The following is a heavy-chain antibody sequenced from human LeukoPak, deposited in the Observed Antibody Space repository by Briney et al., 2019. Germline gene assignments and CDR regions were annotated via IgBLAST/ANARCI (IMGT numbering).Heavy chain of an antibody. D-gene: IGHD3-22*01. CDR3: AKDHESDGYPCLDH. CDR1: GFTFSRLA. V-gene: IGHV3-23*01. J-gene: IGHJ4*02. CDR2: ISASGP. Sequence: WSLRLSCAASGFTFSRLAMTWVRQAPRKGLEWVSTISASGPYYADAVRGRFTISRDNSRNTLSLQMDSLRAEDTAVYYCAKDHESDGYPCLDHWGLGTLVTVSS.